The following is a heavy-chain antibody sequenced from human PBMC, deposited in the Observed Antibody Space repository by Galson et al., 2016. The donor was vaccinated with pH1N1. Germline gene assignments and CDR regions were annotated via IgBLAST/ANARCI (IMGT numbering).Heavy chain of an antibody. CDR3: AKSCYIGSADGRPFDF. CDR1: GVTVSNNY. J-gene: IGHJ3*01. D-gene: IGHD2-2*02. V-gene: IGHV3-53*01. CDR2: IYSGGDT. Sequence: SLRLSCAASGVTVSNNYMSWVRQAPGKGLEWVSCIYSGGDTFYSDSVKGRFTISTEDAKNSLYLQVNSLRTGDTAVYYCAKSCYIGSADGRPFDFWGQGTMVTISS.